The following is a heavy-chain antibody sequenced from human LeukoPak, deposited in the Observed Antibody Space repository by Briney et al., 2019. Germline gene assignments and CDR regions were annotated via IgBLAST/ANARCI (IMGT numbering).Heavy chain of an antibody. V-gene: IGHV3-30-3*01. Sequence: GGSLRLSCAASGFTFNDYNMHRVRQAPGKGLEWVAFISYHGINKNDADSVKGRFTISRDNSENTVYLQINSLRPEDTAIYYCARDFTGRYTIDYWGQGTLVTVSS. CDR2: ISYHGINK. J-gene: IGHJ4*02. D-gene: IGHD3-9*01. CDR1: GFTFNDYN. CDR3: ARDFTGRYTIDY.